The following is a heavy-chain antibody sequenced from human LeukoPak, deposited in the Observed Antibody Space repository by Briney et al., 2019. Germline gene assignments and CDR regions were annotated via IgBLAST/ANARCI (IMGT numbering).Heavy chain of an antibody. D-gene: IGHD6-25*01. CDR1: GFTFSSHA. CDR2: ISGSGGST. Sequence: PGGSLRLSCAASGFTFSSHAMSWVRQAPGKGLEWVSAISGSGGSTYYADSVKGRFTISRDNSKNTLYLQMNSLRAEDTAVYYCAKVTTAASQYYFDYWGQGTLVTVSS. J-gene: IGHJ4*02. CDR3: AKVTTAASQYYFDY. V-gene: IGHV3-23*01.